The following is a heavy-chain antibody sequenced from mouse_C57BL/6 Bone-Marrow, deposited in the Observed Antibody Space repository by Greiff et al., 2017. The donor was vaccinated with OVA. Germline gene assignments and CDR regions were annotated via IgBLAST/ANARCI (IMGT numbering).Heavy chain of an antibody. CDR1: GFTFSSYA. Sequence: EVKLMESGGGLVKPGGSLKLSCAASGFTFSSYAMSWVRQTPEKRLEWVATISDGGSYTYYPDNVKGRFTISRDNAKNNLYLQMRHLKSEDTAMYYCARDGAVNAYWGQGTLVTVSA. CDR3: ARDGAVNAY. J-gene: IGHJ3*01. CDR2: ISDGGSYT. D-gene: IGHD1-1*01. V-gene: IGHV5-4*01.